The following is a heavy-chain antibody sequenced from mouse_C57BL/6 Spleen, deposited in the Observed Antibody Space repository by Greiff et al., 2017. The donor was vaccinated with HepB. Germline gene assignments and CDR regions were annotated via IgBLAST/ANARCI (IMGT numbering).Heavy chain of an antibody. Sequence: VQLQQSGAELVRPGASVTLSCKASGYTFTDYEMHWVKQTPVHGLEWIGAIDPETGGTAYNQKFKGKAILTADKSSSTAYMELRSLTSEDSAVDYGRRWDTTVVGYYFDYWGQGTTLTVAS. V-gene: IGHV1-15*01. CDR2: IDPETGGT. CDR1: GYTFTDYE. CDR3: RRWDTTVVGYYFDY. D-gene: IGHD1-1*01. J-gene: IGHJ2*01.